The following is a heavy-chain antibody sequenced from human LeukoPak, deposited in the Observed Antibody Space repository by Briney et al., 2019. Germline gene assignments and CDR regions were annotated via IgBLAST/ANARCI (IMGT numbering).Heavy chain of an antibody. CDR2: ISSSSSYI. V-gene: IGHV3-21*01. CDR1: GFTFSSYS. Sequence: PGGSLRLSCAASGFTFSSYSMNWVRQAPGKGLEWVSSISSSSSYIYYADSVKGRFTISRDNAKNSLYLQMNSLRAEDTAVYYCARDYDFWSGKAKDAFDIWGQGTMVTVSS. CDR3: ARDYDFWSGKAKDAFDI. D-gene: IGHD3-3*01. J-gene: IGHJ3*02.